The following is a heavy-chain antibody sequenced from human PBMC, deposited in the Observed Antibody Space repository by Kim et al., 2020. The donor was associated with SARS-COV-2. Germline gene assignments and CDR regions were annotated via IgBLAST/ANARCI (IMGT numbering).Heavy chain of an antibody. CDR3: ARDSGYDSSYFDY. CDR2: ISYDGSNK. D-gene: IGHD3-22*01. J-gene: IGHJ4*02. CDR1: GFTFSSYA. V-gene: IGHV3-30*04. Sequence: GGSLRLSCAASGFTFSSYAMHWVRQAPGKGLEWVAVISYDGSNKYYADSVKGRFTISRDNSKNTLYLQMNSLRAEDTAVYYCARDSGYDSSYFDYWGQGT.